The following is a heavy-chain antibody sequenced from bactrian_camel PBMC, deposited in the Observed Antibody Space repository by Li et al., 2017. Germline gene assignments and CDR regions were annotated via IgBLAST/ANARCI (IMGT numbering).Heavy chain of an antibody. D-gene: IGHD3*01. V-gene: IGHV3S53*01. J-gene: IGHJ4*01. CDR2: IVFGGST. CDR3: AARSDNNGCLLLSDMELNYD. Sequence: HVQLVESGGGSVQTGGSLRLSCTTSGAPFDNGDMGWYRQAPGIECKLISTIVFGGSTFYSDSVKGRFTVSHDKSKNTAYLRMNDLKPEDTAMYYCAARSDNNGCLLLSDMELNYDWGQGTQVTVS. CDR1: GAPFDNGD.